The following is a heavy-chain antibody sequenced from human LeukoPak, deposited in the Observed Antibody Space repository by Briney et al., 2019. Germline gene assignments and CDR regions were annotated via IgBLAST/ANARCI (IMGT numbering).Heavy chain of an antibody. D-gene: IGHD6-6*01. J-gene: IGHJ6*02. CDR3: ARDHIYSSSSFYYHGMDV. Sequence: RGSLRLSCAASGFTLSSYEMNWVGQAPGKGLEWVSYLSSSGSTIYYADSVKGRFTISRDNAKNSLYLQMDSLRAEDKAVYYCARDHIYSSSSFYYHGMDVWGQGTTVTVSS. CDR2: LSSSGSTI. V-gene: IGHV3-48*03. CDR1: GFTLSSYE.